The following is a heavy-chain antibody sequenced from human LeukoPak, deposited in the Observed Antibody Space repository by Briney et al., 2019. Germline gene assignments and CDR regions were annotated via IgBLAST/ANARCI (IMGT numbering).Heavy chain of an antibody. CDR2: MSNTGHT. J-gene: IGHJ4*02. V-gene: IGHV3-21*01. Sequence: GGSLRLSCVASGFAFSSHSMNWVRQAPGKGLEWVSSMSNTGHTFYADSVKGRFTISSDNAKNSLYLQMNSLRAEDTAVYYCAREWYGKQDPDYWGRGTLVTVSS. CDR3: AREWYGKQDPDY. CDR1: GFAFSSHS. D-gene: IGHD2-15*01.